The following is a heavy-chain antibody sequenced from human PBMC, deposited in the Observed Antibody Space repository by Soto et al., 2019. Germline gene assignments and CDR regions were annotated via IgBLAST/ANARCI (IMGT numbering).Heavy chain of an antibody. D-gene: IGHD3-3*01. V-gene: IGHV3-11*01. CDR1: GFTFSDYY. J-gene: IGHJ4*02. Sequence: PGGSLRLSCAASGFTFSDYYMSWIRQAPGKGLEWVSYISSSGSTIYYADSVKGRFTISRDNAKNSLYLQMNSLRAEDTAVYYCARETYDFWSGYYIDWGQGTLVTVSS. CDR3: ARETYDFWSGYYID. CDR2: ISSSGSTI.